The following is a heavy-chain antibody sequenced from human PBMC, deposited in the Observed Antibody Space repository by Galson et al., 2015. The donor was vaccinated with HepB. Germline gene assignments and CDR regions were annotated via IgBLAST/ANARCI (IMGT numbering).Heavy chain of an antibody. D-gene: IGHD3-22*01. J-gene: IGHJ3*02. CDR3: ARDSYYYDSSGYLVTEAFDI. V-gene: IGHV3-30-3*01. CDR2: ISYDGSNK. Sequence: SLRLSCAASGFTFSSYAMHWVRQAPGKGLEWVAVISYDGSNKYYADSVKGRFTISRDNSKNTLYLQMNSLRAEDTAVYYCARDSYYYDSSGYLVTEAFDIWGQGTMVTVSS. CDR1: GFTFSSYA.